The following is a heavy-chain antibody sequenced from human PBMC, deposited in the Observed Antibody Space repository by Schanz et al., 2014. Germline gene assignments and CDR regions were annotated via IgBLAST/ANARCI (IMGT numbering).Heavy chain of an antibody. CDR1: GFSFTTYA. CDR3: ARKMKLGVYGGKGHDSLDI. CDR2: IGVDGTTT. Sequence: EVQLLESGGGLVQPGGSLRLSCASSGFSFTTYAMSWVRQAPGKGLEWVSVIGVDGTTTYYADSVKGRFTISRDNSKNTLYLQMNSMRPEDTAVYYCARKMKLGVYGGKGHDSLDIWGQGTMVTVSS. D-gene: IGHD4-17*01. V-gene: IGHV3-23*01. J-gene: IGHJ3*02.